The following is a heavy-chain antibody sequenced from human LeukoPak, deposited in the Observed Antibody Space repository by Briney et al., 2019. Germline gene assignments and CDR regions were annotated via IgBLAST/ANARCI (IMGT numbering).Heavy chain of an antibody. J-gene: IGHJ4*02. Sequence: ASVKVSCKASGYTFTSYGISWVRQAPGQGLEWMGWIIAYNGNTNYAQKLQGRVTMTADTSTSTAYMELRSLRSDDTAVYYCARDRCSGGSCYPVFDYWGQGTLVTVSS. CDR2: IIAYNGNT. V-gene: IGHV1-18*01. CDR3: ARDRCSGGSCYPVFDY. CDR1: GYTFTSYG. D-gene: IGHD2-15*01.